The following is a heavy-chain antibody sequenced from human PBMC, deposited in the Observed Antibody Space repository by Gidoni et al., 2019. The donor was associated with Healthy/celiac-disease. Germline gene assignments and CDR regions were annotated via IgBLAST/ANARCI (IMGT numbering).Heavy chain of an antibody. D-gene: IGHD2-15*01. V-gene: IGHV3-9*01. J-gene: IGHJ6*02. CDR2: ISWNSANI. CDR1: GFTFDDYA. CDR3: AKGVVVAVTHNEKYGMDV. Sequence: EVQLVESGGGLVQPGRSLRLSCAASGFTFDDYAMHWVRQVPGKGLEWVSGISWNSANIGYADSVKGRFTISRDNAKNSLYLQMNSLRGDDTALYYCAKGVVVAVTHNEKYGMDVWGQGTTVTV.